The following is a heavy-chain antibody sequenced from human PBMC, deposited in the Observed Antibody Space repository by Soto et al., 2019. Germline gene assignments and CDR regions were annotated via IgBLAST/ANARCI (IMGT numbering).Heavy chain of an antibody. V-gene: IGHV3-11*01. D-gene: IGHD6-19*01. Sequence: QVQLVESGGGLVKPGGSLRLSCAASGFTFSDYYMSWIRQAPGKGLEWVSYISSSGSTIYYADSVKGRFTISRDNAKNXXYLQMNSLRAEDTAVYYCARVDGYSSGWYRVGPAYWCQGTLVTVSS. CDR3: ARVDGYSSGWYRVGPAY. CDR1: GFTFSDYY. J-gene: IGHJ4*02. CDR2: ISSSGSTI.